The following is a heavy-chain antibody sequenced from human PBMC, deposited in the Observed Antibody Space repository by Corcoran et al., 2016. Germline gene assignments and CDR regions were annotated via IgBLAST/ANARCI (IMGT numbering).Heavy chain of an antibody. CDR1: GGSIRSSNW. D-gene: IGHD1-26*01. V-gene: IGHV4-4*02. CDR2: IYHSGST. J-gene: IGHJ3*02. Sequence: QAQLQESGPGLVKPSGTLSLTCAVSGGSIRSSNWWSWVRQPPGKGLEWIGEIYHSGSTNYNPSLKSRVTISVDKSKNQFSLKLSSVTAADMAVYYWARDSDSPDAFDIWGQGTMVTVSS. CDR3: ARDSDSPDAFDI.